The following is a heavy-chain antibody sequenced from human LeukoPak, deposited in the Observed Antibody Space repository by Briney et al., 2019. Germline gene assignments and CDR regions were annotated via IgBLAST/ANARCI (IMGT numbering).Heavy chain of an antibody. Sequence: ASVKVSCKASGYTFTGYYMHWVRQAPGQGLEWMGWINPNSGGTNYAQKFQDRVTMTRDTSISTAYMELSRLRSDDTAVYYCARDYYGSGSYYNEAYYYMDVWGKGTTVTISS. CDR2: INPNSGGT. CDR1: GYTFTGYY. CDR3: ARDYYGSGSYYNEAYYYMDV. J-gene: IGHJ6*03. D-gene: IGHD3-10*01. V-gene: IGHV1-2*02.